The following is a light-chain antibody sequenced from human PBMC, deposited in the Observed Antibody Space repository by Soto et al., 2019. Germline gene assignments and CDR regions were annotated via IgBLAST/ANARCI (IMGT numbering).Light chain of an antibody. CDR3: QQRSNWPYT. Sequence: EIVLTQSPATLSLSPGERATLSCRASQSVSSYLAWYQQKPGQAPRLLIYDASNRATGIPARFSGSGSGTDFPLTISSLEPEDFAVYYCQQRSNWPYTFGQGTELEIK. J-gene: IGKJ2*01. CDR1: QSVSSY. V-gene: IGKV3-11*01. CDR2: DAS.